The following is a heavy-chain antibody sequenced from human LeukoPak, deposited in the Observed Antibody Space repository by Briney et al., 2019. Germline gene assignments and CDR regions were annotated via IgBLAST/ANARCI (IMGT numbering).Heavy chain of an antibody. CDR3: ARDRRYCSSTSCQNYYGMDV. CDR1: GYTFTRYG. J-gene: IGHJ6*04. V-gene: IGHV1-18*01. D-gene: IGHD2-2*01. CDR2: SSAYNGKT. Sequence: ASVKVSCKPSGYTFTRYGISWGRQAPGQGGERMGWSSAYNGKTNYAKKLQGRVTIPTDTSTSTDYMELRSLRSDDTAVYYCARDRRYCSSTSCQNYYGMDVWVKGTTVTVSS.